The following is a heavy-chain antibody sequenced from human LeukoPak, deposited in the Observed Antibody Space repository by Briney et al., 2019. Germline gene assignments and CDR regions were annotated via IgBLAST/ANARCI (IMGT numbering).Heavy chain of an antibody. Sequence: PSETLSLTCAVYVGSFSGYYWSWVRQPPGKGLEWIGEINHSGSTNYNPSLKSRVTISVDTSKNQFSLELSSVTAADTAVYYCARGLAQSPAGFDYWGRGTLLTVSS. CDR3: ARGLAQSPAGFDY. CDR1: VGSFSGYY. J-gene: IGHJ4*02. CDR2: INHSGST. V-gene: IGHV4-34*01. D-gene: IGHD6-19*01.